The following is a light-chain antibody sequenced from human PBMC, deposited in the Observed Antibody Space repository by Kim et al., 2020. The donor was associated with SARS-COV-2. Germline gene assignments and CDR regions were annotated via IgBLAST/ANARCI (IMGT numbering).Light chain of an antibody. CDR3: ANWYSNTWV. CDR2: FKSASNN. V-gene: IGLV5-39*01. CDR1: SDINVNTYN. Sequence: QPVLTQPTSLSTSPGASARFTCTLRSDINVNTYNIYWYQQKPGSLPHYLLRFKSASNNQQGSGVPSRFSGSKDASTNAGLLLISGLQSEDEADYYCANWYSNTWVFGGGTQRTVL. J-gene: IGLJ3*02.